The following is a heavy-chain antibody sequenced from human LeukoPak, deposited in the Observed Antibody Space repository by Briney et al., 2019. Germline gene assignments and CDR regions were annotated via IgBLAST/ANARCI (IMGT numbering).Heavy chain of an antibody. CDR3: ARGSYYDFWSGYHIRFDP. J-gene: IGHJ5*02. CDR2: IYTSGST. CDR1: GGSISSYY. D-gene: IGHD3-3*01. Sequence: SETLSLTCTVSGGSISSYYWSWIRQPAGKGLEWIGRIYTSGSTNYNPSLKSRVTMSVDTSKNQFSLKLRSVTAADTAVYYCARGSYYDFWSGYHIRFDPWGQGTLVTVSS. V-gene: IGHV4-4*07.